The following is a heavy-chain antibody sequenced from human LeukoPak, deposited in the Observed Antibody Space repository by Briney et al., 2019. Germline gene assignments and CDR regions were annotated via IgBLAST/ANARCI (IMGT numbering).Heavy chain of an antibody. V-gene: IGHV1-18*01. CDR3: ARVLGRQIAVAGDDY. D-gene: IGHD6-19*01. Sequence: ASVEVSCKASGYTFTDYGVHWVRQAPGQGLEWMGWISTYNGNTHYVQNLQDRVAMTTDASTSTAFMELRSLRSDDTAVYYCARVLGRQIAVAGDDYWGQGTLVTVSS. CDR1: GYTFTDYG. CDR2: ISTYNGNT. J-gene: IGHJ4*02.